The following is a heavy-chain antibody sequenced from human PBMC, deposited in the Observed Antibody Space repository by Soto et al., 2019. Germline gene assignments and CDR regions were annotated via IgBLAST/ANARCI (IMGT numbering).Heavy chain of an antibody. J-gene: IGHJ4*02. CDR1: GFTFSSYG. D-gene: IGHD2-2*02. CDR3: ARDISYCSSTSCYIEGFDY. CDR2: IWYDGSSK. Sequence: GGSLRLSCAASGFTFSSYGMHWVRQAPGKGLEWVAVIWYDGSSKYYADSVKGRFTISRDNSKNTLYLQMNSLRAEDTAVYYCARDISYCSSTSCYIEGFDYWGQGTLVTVSS. V-gene: IGHV3-33*01.